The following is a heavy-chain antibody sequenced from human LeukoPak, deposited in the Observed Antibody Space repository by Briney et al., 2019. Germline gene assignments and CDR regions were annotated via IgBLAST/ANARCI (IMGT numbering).Heavy chain of an antibody. D-gene: IGHD3-3*01. Sequence: SETLSLTCSVSGGPISSSSYYWSWIRQPAGKGLEWIGRIYTSGSTNYNPSLKSRVTISVDTSKNQFSLKLSSVTAADTAVYYCARDLGWLMYDAFDIRGQGTMVTVSS. CDR1: GGPISSSSYY. CDR2: IYTSGST. J-gene: IGHJ3*02. CDR3: ARDLGWLMYDAFDI. V-gene: IGHV4-61*02.